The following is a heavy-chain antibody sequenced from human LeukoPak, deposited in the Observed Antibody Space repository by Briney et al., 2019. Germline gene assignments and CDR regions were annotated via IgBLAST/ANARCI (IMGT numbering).Heavy chain of an antibody. J-gene: IGHJ6*02. CDR2: ISGSGGST. D-gene: IGHD6-19*01. Sequence: PGGSLRLSCAASGFTFSSYAMSWVRQAPGKGLEWVSAISGSGGSTYYADSVKGRFTISRDNSKNTPYLQMNSLRAEDTAVYYRANPYSSGWYWSRNGMDVWGQGTTVTVSS. V-gene: IGHV3-23*01. CDR3: ANPYSSGWYWSRNGMDV. CDR1: GFTFSSYA.